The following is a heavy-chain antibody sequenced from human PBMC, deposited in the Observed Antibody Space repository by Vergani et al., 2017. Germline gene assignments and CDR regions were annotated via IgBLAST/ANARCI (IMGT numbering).Heavy chain of an antibody. CDR1: GGTFSSYA. V-gene: IGHV1-69*06. J-gene: IGHJ4*02. CDR2: IIPIFGTA. Sequence: QVQLVQSGAEVKKPGSSVKVSCKASGGTFSSYAISWVRQPPGQGLEWMGGIIPIFGTANYAQKFQGRVTITADKSTSTAYMELSSLRSGDPAVYYCALPGGGGNHQNRRYFDYWGQGTLVTVSS. D-gene: IGHD1-14*01. CDR3: ALPGGGGNHQNRRYFDY.